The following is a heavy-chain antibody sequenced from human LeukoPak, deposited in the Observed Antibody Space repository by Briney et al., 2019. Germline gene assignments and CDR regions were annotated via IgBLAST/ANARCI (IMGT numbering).Heavy chain of an antibody. CDR3: ARDLGLSSGYAYYYYGVDV. CDR2: INAGNGNT. CDR1: GYTFSTYT. V-gene: IGHV1-3*01. D-gene: IGHD3-22*01. J-gene: IGHJ6*02. Sequence: GASVTVSCTASGYTFSTYTIHWVRQAPGQRLEWMGWINAGNGNTKYSQKFQGRVTITRDTSASTAYMELSSLRSEDTAMYYCARDLGLSSGYAYYYYGVDVWGQGTTVIVSS.